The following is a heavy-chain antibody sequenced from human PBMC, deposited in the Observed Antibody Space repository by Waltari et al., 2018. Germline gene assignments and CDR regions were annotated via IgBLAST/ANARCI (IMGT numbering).Heavy chain of an antibody. CDR2: INRDGSTT. CDR3: AREIAVTGQYYFDY. Sequence: EVQLVESGGASVQPGGPLSLSCLVPGFPFIRYWIPWVRPDPGKGLVWVSRINRDGSTTTYADSVKGRFTISRDNAKNTLYLQMNSLRAEDTAVYYCAREIAVTGQYYFDYWGQGTLVTVSS. D-gene: IGHD6-13*01. CDR1: GFPFIRYW. J-gene: IGHJ4*02. V-gene: IGHV3-74*01.